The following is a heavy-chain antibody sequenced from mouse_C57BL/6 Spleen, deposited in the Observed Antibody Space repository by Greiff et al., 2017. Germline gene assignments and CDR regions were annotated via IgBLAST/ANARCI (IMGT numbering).Heavy chain of an antibody. CDR3: ARAGGNYVGVYY. Sequence: VQLQQSGPELVKPGASVKISCKASGYSFTGYYMNWVKQSPEKSLEWIGEINPSTGGTTYNQKFKAKATLTVDKSSSTAYMQLKSLTSEDSAVYYCARAGGNYVGVYYWGQGTTLTVSS. CDR2: INPSTGGT. CDR1: GYSFTGYY. D-gene: IGHD2-1*01. J-gene: IGHJ2*01. V-gene: IGHV1-42*01.